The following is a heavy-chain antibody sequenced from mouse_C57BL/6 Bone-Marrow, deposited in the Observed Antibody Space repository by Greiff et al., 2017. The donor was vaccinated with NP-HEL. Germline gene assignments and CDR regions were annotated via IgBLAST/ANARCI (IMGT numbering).Heavy chain of an antibody. Sequence: QVQLQQPGAELVRPGSSVKLSCKASGYTFTSYWMDWVKQRPGQGLEWIVNIYPSDSETHYNQKFKDKATLTVDKSSSTAYMQLSSLTSEDSAVYYCARSAYYFGDYWGQGTSVTVSS. D-gene: IGHD1-1*01. CDR1: GYTFTSYW. CDR2: IYPSDSET. V-gene: IGHV1-61*01. CDR3: ARSAYYFGDY. J-gene: IGHJ4*01.